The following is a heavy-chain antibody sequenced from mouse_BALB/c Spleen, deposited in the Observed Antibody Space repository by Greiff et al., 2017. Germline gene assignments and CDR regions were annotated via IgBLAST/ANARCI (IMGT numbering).Heavy chain of an antibody. V-gene: IGHV1-87*01. CDR1: GYTFTSYW. D-gene: IGHD1-1*01. CDR2: IYPGDGDT. CDR3: ARGMGGTTVVEDY. J-gene: IGHJ2*01. Sequence: QVQLQQSGAELARPGASVKLSCKASGYTFTSYWMQWVKQRPGQGLEWIGAIYPGDGDTRYTQKFKGKATLTADKSSSTAYMQLSSLASEDSAVYYCARGMGGTTVVEDYWGQGTTLTVSS.